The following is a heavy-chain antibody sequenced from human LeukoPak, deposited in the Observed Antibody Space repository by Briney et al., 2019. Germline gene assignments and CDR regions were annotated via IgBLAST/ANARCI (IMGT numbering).Heavy chain of an antibody. CDR2: IYTSGST. CDR3: ARDYCSGGSCYSLWFDP. Sequence: SETLSLTCTVSGGSISSYYWSWIRQPAGKGLEWIGRIYTSGSTNYNPSLKSRVTISVDKSKKQFSLKLSSVTAADTAVYYCARDYCSGGSCYSLWFDPWGQGTLVTVSS. V-gene: IGHV4-4*07. D-gene: IGHD2-15*01. J-gene: IGHJ5*02. CDR1: GGSISSYY.